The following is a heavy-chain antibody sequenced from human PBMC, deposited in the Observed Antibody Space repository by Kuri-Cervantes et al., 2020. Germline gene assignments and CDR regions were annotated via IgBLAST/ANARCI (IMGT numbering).Heavy chain of an antibody. Sequence: GESLKISCAASGFTFSSYSMNWVRQAPGKGLEWVSSISSSSSYIYYADSVKGRFTISRDNAKNSLYLQMNSLRAEDTAVYYCARDPVGATTGAPLYWGQGTLVTVSS. CDR2: ISSSSSYI. J-gene: IGHJ4*02. CDR1: GFTFSSYS. D-gene: IGHD1-26*01. V-gene: IGHV3-21*01. CDR3: ARDPVGATTGAPLY.